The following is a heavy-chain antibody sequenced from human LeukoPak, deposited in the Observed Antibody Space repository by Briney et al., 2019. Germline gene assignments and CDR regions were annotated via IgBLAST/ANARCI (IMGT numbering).Heavy chain of an antibody. CDR3: ARGITDYYYYYYYMDV. CDR2: INHSGST. D-gene: IGHD5-24*01. J-gene: IGHJ6*03. Sequence: PSETLSLTCAVYGGSFSGYYWSWIRQPPGKGLEWIGEINHSGSTNYNPSLKSRVTISVDTSKSQFSLKLSSVTAADTAVYYCARGITDYYYYYYYMDVWGKGTTVTVSS. CDR1: GGSFSGYY. V-gene: IGHV4-34*01.